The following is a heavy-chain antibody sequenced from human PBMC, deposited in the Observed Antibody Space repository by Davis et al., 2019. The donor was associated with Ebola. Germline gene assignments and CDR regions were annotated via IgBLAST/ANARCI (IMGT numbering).Heavy chain of an antibody. V-gene: IGHV1-2*06. J-gene: IGHJ4*02. Sequence: ASVPVPRLASLYTFTDYNIHWLRQAPGQGLAWLGRVNLKSGATNYSQKLQGRVTMTRDTSISTVYMELSSLRYDDTADYYCARGHKYAHEYWGQGTLVTVSS. CDR1: LYTFTDYN. CDR2: VNLKSGAT. CDR3: ARGHKYAHEY.